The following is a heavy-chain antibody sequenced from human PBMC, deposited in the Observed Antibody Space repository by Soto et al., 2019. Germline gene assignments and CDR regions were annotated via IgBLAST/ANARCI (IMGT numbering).Heavy chain of an antibody. J-gene: IGHJ2*01. CDR2: IISSSSYI. CDR1: GFTFSSYS. V-gene: IGHV3-21*01. D-gene: IGHD3-10*01. Sequence: EVQLVESGGGLVKPGGSLRLSCAASGFTFSSYSMNWVRQAPGKGLEWVSSIISSSSYIYYADSVKGRFTISRDNAKNSLYLQMNSLRAEDTAVYYCARDLTFPMGSGSYYSHWYFDLWGRGTLVTVSS. CDR3: ARDLTFPMGSGSYYSHWYFDL.